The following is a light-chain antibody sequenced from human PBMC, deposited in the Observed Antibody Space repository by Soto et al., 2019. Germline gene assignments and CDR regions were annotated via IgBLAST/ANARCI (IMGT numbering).Light chain of an antibody. Sequence: ETVRTQTPATLSVSPGEGATLSVRASQSVTIYLAWYQQNPGQAPRLLIYDASNRVTGIPARFRGSGSGTDFTLTISSLEPDDFAVYYCQQRSNWQITFGQGTRLEIK. CDR1: QSVTIY. J-gene: IGKJ5*01. CDR2: DAS. CDR3: QQRSNWQIT. V-gene: IGKV3-11*01.